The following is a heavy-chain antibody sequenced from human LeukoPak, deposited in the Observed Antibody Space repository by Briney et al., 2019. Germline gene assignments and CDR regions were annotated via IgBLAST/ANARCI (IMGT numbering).Heavy chain of an antibody. V-gene: IGHV4-61*08. J-gene: IGHJ4*02. CDR1: GGSISSGGYY. CDR3: ARTIYGDNGQYYFDY. D-gene: IGHD4-17*01. CDR2: IYHSGST. Sequence: AETLSLTRTVSGGSISSGGYYWSWIRQPPGKGLEWIGYIYHSGSTNYNPSLKSRVTISVDTSKNQFSLKLSSVTAADTAVYYCARTIYGDNGQYYFDYWGQGTLVTVSS.